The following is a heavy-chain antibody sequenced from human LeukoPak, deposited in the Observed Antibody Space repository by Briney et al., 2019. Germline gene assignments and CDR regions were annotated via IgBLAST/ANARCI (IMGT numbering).Heavy chain of an antibody. CDR3: TKRPFSGYFDY. CDR2: ISGSGGST. Sequence: PGGSLRLSCAASGFTFSTYRMSWVRQAPGKGLEWVSAISGSGGSTYYADSVKGRFTISRDNSKNTLYLQMNSLRAEDTAVYYCTKRPFSGYFDYWGQGTLVTVSS. D-gene: IGHD6-25*01. V-gene: IGHV3-23*01. J-gene: IGHJ4*02. CDR1: GFTFSTYR.